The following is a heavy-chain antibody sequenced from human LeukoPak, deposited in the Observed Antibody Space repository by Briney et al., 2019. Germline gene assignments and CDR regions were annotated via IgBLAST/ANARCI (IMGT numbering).Heavy chain of an antibody. D-gene: IGHD3-22*01. CDR3: ARGYDNSGYYYVY. J-gene: IGHJ4*02. V-gene: IGHV4-39*07. CDR2: MYYSGST. Sequence: SETLSLTCSVSGGSISSSSYYWGWIRQPPGKGLEWIGTMYYSGSTYYNPSLKSRVTISVDTSKNQFSLKLSSVTAADTAVYYCARGYDNSGYYYVYWGQGTLVTVSS. CDR1: GGSISSSSYY.